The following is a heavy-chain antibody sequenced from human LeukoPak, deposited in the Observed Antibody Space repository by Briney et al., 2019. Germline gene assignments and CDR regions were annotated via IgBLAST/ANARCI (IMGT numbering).Heavy chain of an antibody. Sequence: GGSLRLSCAASGFPFRSYDFHWVRQDPGKGLEWVSGIGTAGDTYYPGSVKGRFTISRENAKNSLYLQMNSLRAADTAVYYCARGSSLGFDPWGQGTLVTVSS. V-gene: IGHV3-13*04. J-gene: IGHJ5*02. CDR3: ARGSSLGFDP. CDR2: IGTAGDT. CDR1: GFPFRSYD.